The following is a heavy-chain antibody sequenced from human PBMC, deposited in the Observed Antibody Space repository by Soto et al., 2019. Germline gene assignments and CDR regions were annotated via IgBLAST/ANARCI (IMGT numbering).Heavy chain of an antibody. V-gene: IGHV1-8*01. J-gene: IGHJ3*02. CDR1: GYTFTSCD. CDR2: MNPNSGNT. D-gene: IGHD5-12*01. Sequence: GASVKVSCKASGYTFTSCDINWVRQATGQGLEWMGWMNPNSGNTGYAQKFQGRVTMTRNTSISTAYMELSSLRSEDTAVYYCARGSGQRKFRAFDIWGQGTMVTVS. CDR3: ARGSGQRKFRAFDI.